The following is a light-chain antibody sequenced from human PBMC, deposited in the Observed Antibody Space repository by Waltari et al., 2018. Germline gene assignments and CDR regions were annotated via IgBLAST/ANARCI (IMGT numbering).Light chain of an antibody. CDR3: MQALQTPRT. Sequence: IVMTQSPLSLPVTPGEPASISCRSSQRLLHSNGYNYLDWYLQKPGQSPQLLIYLGSTRAAGVPDRCSSSGSGTDFTLKISRVEAEDVGVYYCMQALQTPRTFGQGTRLEIK. V-gene: IGKV2-28*01. J-gene: IGKJ5*01. CDR2: LGS. CDR1: QRLLHSNGYNY.